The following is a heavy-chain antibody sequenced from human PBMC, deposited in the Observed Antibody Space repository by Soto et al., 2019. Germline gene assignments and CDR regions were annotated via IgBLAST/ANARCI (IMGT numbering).Heavy chain of an antibody. Sequence: EVQLLESGGALVQPGGSLRLSCAASGFTFSSYAMSWVRQAPGKGLEWLSAISGSGGSTYYADSVKGRFTISRDNSKNTLYLQMNSLRAEDTAVYYCAKDTVVGATGYYFDYWGQGTLVTVSS. CDR2: ISGSGGST. V-gene: IGHV3-23*01. D-gene: IGHD1-26*01. CDR1: GFTFSSYA. CDR3: AKDTVVGATGYYFDY. J-gene: IGHJ4*02.